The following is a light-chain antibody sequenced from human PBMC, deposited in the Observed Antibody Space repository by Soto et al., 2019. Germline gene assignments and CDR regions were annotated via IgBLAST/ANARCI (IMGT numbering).Light chain of an antibody. J-gene: IGLJ1*01. CDR2: EVS. Sequence: QSVLTQPASVSGSPGQSITISCTGTSADVGGCNYVSWYQQHPDKAPKVVIYEVSNRPSGVSNRFSGSKSGNTASLTISGLQAEDEADYYCGSCTTSSILVFGTGTKVTAL. V-gene: IGLV2-14*01. CDR1: SADVGGCNY. CDR3: GSCTTSSILV.